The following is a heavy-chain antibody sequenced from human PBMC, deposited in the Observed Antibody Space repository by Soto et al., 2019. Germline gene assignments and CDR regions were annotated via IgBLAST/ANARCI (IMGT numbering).Heavy chain of an antibody. CDR1: GGSFSGYY. J-gene: IGHJ6*03. CDR2: INHSGST. D-gene: IGHD3-10*01. Sequence: PSETLSLTCAVYGGSFSGYYWSWIRQPPGKGLEWIGEINHSGSTNYNPSLKSRVTISVDTSKNQFSLKLSSVTAADTAVYYCARRRGYYYMDVWGKGTTVTVS. V-gene: IGHV4-34*01. CDR3: ARRRGYYYMDV.